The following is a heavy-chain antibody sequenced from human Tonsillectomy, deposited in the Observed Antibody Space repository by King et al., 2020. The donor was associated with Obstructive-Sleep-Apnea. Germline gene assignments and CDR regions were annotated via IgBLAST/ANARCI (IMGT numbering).Heavy chain of an antibody. CDR1: GYSFTSYC. Sequence: VQLVESGAEVKKPGESLRIACKGSGYSFTSYCINWGRQMPGKVLEWMGRIDRSDSYTNYSPSFQGHVTISADKSISPAYLPWSSLKASDTAMYYCARLLRLGGDYYYYGMDVWGQGTTVTVSS. J-gene: IGHJ6*02. D-gene: IGHD3-16*01. CDR2: IDRSDSYT. V-gene: IGHV5-10-1*01. CDR3: ARLLRLGGDYYYYGMDV.